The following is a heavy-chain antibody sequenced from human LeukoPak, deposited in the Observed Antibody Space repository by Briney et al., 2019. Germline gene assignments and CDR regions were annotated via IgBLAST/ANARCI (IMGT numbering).Heavy chain of an antibody. CDR3: AREPRRGSYWDFDY. J-gene: IGHJ4*02. V-gene: IGHV3-30*12. Sequence: GGSLRLSCAASGFTFSSYGMHWVRQAPGKGLEWVAVISYDGSNKYYADSVKGRFTISRDNSKNSLYLQMNSLRAEDTAVYYCAREPRRGSYWDFDYWGQGTLVTVSS. CDR2: ISYDGSNK. D-gene: IGHD1-26*01. CDR1: GFTFSSYG.